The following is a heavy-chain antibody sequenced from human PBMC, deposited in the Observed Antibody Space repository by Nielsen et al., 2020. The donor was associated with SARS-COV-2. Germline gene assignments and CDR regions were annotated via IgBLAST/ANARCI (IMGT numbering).Heavy chain of an antibody. Sequence: GESLKISCVAFGFTFSSYEMNWVRQAPGKGLEWVSYISSSGSTIYYADSVKGRFTISRDNSRNTLYLQMKSLRVEDTAVYYCAKEIARIGVPCFDHWGQGNRVTVSS. J-gene: IGHJ4*02. CDR3: AKEIARIGVPCFDH. CDR2: ISSSGSTI. V-gene: IGHV3-48*03. CDR1: GFTFSSYE. D-gene: IGHD2-8*01.